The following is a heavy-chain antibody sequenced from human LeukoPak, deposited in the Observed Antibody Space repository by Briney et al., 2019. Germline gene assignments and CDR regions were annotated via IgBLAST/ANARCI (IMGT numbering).Heavy chain of an antibody. CDR3: AKDRVGPAYFDY. CDR1: GFTFSSYG. Sequence: GGSLRLSCAASGFTFSSYGMHWVRQAPGKGLEWVAVISSDGRNKYYADSVKGRFTISRDNSKNTLYLQMNSLRAEDTAVYYCAKDRVGPAYFDYWGQGTLVTVSS. V-gene: IGHV3-30*18. D-gene: IGHD1-26*01. CDR2: ISSDGRNK. J-gene: IGHJ4*02.